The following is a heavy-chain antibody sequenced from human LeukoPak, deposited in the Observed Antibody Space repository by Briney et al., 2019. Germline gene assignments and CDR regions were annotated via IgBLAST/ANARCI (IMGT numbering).Heavy chain of an antibody. Sequence: GGSLRLSCAASGFTVSSYAMHWVRQPIGKGLEWVSALGIAGDTFYPGSVKGRFTISRENARNSLYLQMNSLRAEDTAMYYCAGQMQSHGNFDSWGQGTLVTVSS. CDR1: GFTVSSYA. CDR3: AGQMQSHGNFDS. J-gene: IGHJ4*02. CDR2: LGIAGDT. D-gene: IGHD1-26*01. V-gene: IGHV3-13*01.